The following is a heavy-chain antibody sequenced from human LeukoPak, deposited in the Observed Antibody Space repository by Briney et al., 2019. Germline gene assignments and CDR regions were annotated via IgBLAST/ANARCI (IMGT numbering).Heavy chain of an antibody. Sequence: PSETLSLTCTVSGGAISSYYWNWIRQPPGKGLEGLGYIYYSGGTKYNPSLMSRVTISVDRAQSQFSLSLSSATAADTAVYYCAKDEYERSWHVPDAFDMCGQGTMVTVSS. CDR3: AKDEYERSWHVPDAFDM. V-gene: IGHV4-59*01. J-gene: IGHJ3*02. D-gene: IGHD1-26*01. CDR1: GGAISSYY. CDR2: IYYSGGT.